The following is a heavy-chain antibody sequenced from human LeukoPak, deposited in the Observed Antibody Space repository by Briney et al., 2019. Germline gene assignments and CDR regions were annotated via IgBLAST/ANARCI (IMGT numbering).Heavy chain of an antibody. D-gene: IGHD2-2*01. CDR2: IIPIFGTA. Sequence: SVKVSCKASGGTFSSYAISWVRQAPGQGLEWMGGIIPIFGTANYAQKFQGRVTITADESTSTAYMELSGLRSEDTAVYYCARVQDIVVVPAGLDIWGQGTMVTVSS. J-gene: IGHJ3*02. V-gene: IGHV1-69*13. CDR1: GGTFSSYA. CDR3: ARVQDIVVVPAGLDI.